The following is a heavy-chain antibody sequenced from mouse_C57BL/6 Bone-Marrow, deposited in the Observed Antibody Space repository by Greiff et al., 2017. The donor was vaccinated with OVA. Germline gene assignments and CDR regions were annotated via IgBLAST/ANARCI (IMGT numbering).Heavy chain of an antibody. CDR3: VEGDYGTCVAY. J-gene: IGHJ3*01. D-gene: IGHD2-13*01. CDR2: ISYDGSN. CDR1: GYSITSGYY. Sequence: VQLQQSGPGLVKPSQSLSLTCSVTGYSITSGYYWNWIRQFPGNKLEWMGYISYDGSNNYNPSLKNRISITRDTSKNQFFLKLKSVTTEDTATYFTVEGDYGTCVAYWGEGTLGTVSA. V-gene: IGHV3-6*01.